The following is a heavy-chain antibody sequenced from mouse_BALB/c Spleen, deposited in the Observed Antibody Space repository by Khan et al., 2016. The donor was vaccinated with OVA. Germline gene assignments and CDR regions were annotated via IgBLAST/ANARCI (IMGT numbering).Heavy chain of an antibody. J-gene: IGHJ3*01. CDR2: IRDKANNHAT. V-gene: IGHV6-6*01. Sequence: EVKLEVSGGGLVQPGGSMKLSCAASGFTFSDAWMDWVRQSPEKGLEWVAEIRDKANNHATYYAESLKGRFTISRDDSKSSVYLQMHSLRAEDAGIYYCVNLLGFRREAYFSYWGQGTLVTVSA. D-gene: IGHD2-2*01. CDR1: GFTFSDAW. CDR3: VNLLGFRREAYFSY.